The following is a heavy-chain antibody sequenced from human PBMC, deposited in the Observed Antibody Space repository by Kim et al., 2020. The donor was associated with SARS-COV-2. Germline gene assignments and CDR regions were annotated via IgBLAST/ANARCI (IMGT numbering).Heavy chain of an antibody. CDR1: GFTFSSYG. CDR2: IWYDGSNK. Sequence: GGSLRLSCAASGFTFSSYGMHWVRQAPGKGLEWVAVIWYDGSNKYYADSVKGRFTISRDNSKNTLYLQMNSLRAEDTAVYYCARDSQGHVLVGRAHYYYGMDVWGQGTTVTVSS. J-gene: IGHJ6*02. CDR3: ARDSQGHVLVGRAHYYYGMDV. V-gene: IGHV3-33*01. D-gene: IGHD1-26*01.